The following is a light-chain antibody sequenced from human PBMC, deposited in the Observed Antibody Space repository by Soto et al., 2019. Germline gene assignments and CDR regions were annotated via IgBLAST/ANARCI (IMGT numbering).Light chain of an antibody. CDR1: QSVNNY. CDR3: QQSIDWPLT. CDR2: DAF. J-gene: IGKJ4*01. V-gene: IGKV3-11*01. Sequence: EIVLTQSPATLPLSPGERATLSCRASQSVNNYSAWYQQTPGQAPRLLSYDAFTRAIGIAARFSDSRSGTEFTRPISSLEPEDLKVYYSQQSIDWPLTFGGGPKADI.